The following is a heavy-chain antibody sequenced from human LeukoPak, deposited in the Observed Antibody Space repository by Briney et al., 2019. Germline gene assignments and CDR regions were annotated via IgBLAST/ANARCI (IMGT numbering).Heavy chain of an antibody. J-gene: IGHJ5*02. CDR3: ARGGSYTSAHNWFDP. CDR2: ISGSGGST. D-gene: IGHD1-26*01. Sequence: GGSLRLSCAASGFTFSSYAMSWVRQAPGKGLEWVSAISGSGGSTYYADSVKGRFTISRDNSKNTLYLQMNSLRAEDTAVYYCARGGSYTSAHNWFDPWGQGTLVTVSS. CDR1: GFTFSSYA. V-gene: IGHV3-23*01.